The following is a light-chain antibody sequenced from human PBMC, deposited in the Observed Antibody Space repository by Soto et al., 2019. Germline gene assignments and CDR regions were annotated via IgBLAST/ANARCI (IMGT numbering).Light chain of an antibody. CDR1: SSDIGGYDY. V-gene: IGLV2-14*01. CDR3: CSYTRTSNHYF. Sequence: QSVLTEPASVSGSTGQSITISCTGTSSDIGGYDYVSWYQQRPGKAPKLMIYEVRYRPSGVSNRFSGSKSGNTASLTISGLQAEDEAVYYCCSYTRTSNHYFFGSGTKVTVL. J-gene: IGLJ1*01. CDR2: EVR.